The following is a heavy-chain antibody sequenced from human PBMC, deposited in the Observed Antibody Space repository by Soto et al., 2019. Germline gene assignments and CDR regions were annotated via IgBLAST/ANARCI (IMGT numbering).Heavy chain of an antibody. CDR2: TYYRSKWYN. J-gene: IGHJ4*02. V-gene: IGHV6-1*01. CDR3: ARDRLPMVRGVIINPVFDY. Sequence: PSQTLSLTCAISGDSVSSNSAAWNWIRQSPSRGLEWLGRTYYRSKWYNDYAVSVKSRITINPDTSKNQFSLQLNSVTPEDTAVYYCARDRLPMVRGVIINPVFDYWGQGTLLTVSS. CDR1: GDSVSSNSAA. D-gene: IGHD3-10*01.